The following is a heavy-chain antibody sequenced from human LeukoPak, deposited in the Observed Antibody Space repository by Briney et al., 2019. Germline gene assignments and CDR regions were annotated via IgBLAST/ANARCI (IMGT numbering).Heavy chain of an antibody. J-gene: IGHJ4*02. CDR2: IYYSGTT. Sequence: SETLSLTCPVSGGSITSSSSYWGWIRQPPGKGLEWIGTIYYSGTTYYNPSLKSRVTISIDAAKNQFSLMLTSVTAADTAVYYCARLVPPGGGDCTGSNCHTVYYFDYWGQGTLVTVSS. CDR3: ARLVPPGGGDCTGSNCHTVYYFDY. V-gene: IGHV4-39*01. D-gene: IGHD2-15*01. CDR1: GGSITSSSSY.